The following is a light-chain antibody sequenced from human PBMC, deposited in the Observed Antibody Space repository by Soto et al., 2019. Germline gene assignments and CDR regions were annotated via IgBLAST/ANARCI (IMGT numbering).Light chain of an antibody. Sequence: QPVLTQPASVPGSPGQSITISCTGTSSDVGSYNLVSWYQQHPGKAPKLMIYEGSKRPSGVSNRFSGSKSGNTASLTISGLQAEDEADYYCCSYAGSDVVFGGGTKLTVL. CDR2: EGS. CDR3: CSYAGSDVV. V-gene: IGLV2-23*01. J-gene: IGLJ2*01. CDR1: SSDVGSYNL.